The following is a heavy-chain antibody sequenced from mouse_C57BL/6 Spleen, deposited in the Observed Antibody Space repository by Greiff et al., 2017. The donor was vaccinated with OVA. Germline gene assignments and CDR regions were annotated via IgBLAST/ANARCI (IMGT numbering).Heavy chain of an antibody. J-gene: IGHJ2*01. CDR3: AREANCFDY. CDR1: GYSITSGYY. V-gene: IGHV3-6*01. CDR2: ISYDGSN. D-gene: IGHD1-1*01. Sequence: VQLKESGPGLVKPSQSLSLTCSVTGYSITSGYYWNWIRQFPGNKLEWMGYISYDGSNNYNPSLKNRISITRDTSKNQFFLKLNSVTTEDTATYYCAREANCFDYWGQGTTLTVSS.